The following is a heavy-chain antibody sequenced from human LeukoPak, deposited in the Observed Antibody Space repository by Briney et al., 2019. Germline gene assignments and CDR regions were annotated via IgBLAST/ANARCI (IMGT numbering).Heavy chain of an antibody. CDR2: IYHSGST. D-gene: IGHD4-23*01. J-gene: IGHJ4*02. Sequence: SETLSLTCTVSGYSISSGYYWGWIRQPPGKGLERIGSIYHSGSTYYNPSLKSRVTISVDTSKNQFSLKLSSVTAADTAVYYCARLQTPLIDYWGQGTLVTVSS. V-gene: IGHV4-38-2*02. CDR1: GYSISSGYY. CDR3: ARLQTPLIDY.